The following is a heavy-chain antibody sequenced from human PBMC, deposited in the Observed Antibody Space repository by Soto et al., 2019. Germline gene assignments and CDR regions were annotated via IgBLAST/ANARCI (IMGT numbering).Heavy chain of an antibody. CDR1: GGTFTNYA. CDR3: ARERSVGHCITTTCPKPFYYYAMDV. J-gene: IGHJ6*02. Sequence: QVQLVQSGAEVKKPGSSLKVSCKASGGTFTNYAFSWVRQAPGQGPEWMGGIIPIFGTPDYAQKFQGRVIITADESTRTVSMELNSLRSDDTAVYYCARERSVGHCITTTCPKPFYYYAMDVWGQGTTVTVSS. D-gene: IGHD1-1*01. CDR2: IIPIFGTP. V-gene: IGHV1-69*12.